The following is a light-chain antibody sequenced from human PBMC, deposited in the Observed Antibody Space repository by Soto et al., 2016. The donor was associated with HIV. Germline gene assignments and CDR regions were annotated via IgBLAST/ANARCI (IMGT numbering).Light chain of an antibody. CDR3: QVWDSSSDHWV. CDR2: DDA. Sequence: SYELTQPPSVSLALGKTAEIPCGGNNIGSKSVHWYQQKPGQAPVLVLFDDAERPSGIPERFSGSNSGHTATLTISRVEAGDEADYYCQVWDSSSDHWVFGGGTKLTVL. CDR1: NIGSKS. J-gene: IGLJ3*02. V-gene: IGLV3-21*03.